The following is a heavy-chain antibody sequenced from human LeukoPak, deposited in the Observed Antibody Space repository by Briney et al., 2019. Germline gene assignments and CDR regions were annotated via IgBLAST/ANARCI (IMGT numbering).Heavy chain of an antibody. V-gene: IGHV3-15*01. CDR3: TTEVDYYDSSGYYYPLDY. CDR2: IKSKTDGGTT. J-gene: IGHJ4*02. Sequence: GGSLRLSCAASGFTFSNAWMSWVRQAPGKGPEWVGRIKSKTDGGTTDYAAPVKGRFTISRDDSKNTLYLQMNSLKTEDTAVYYCTTEVDYYDSSGYYYPLDYWGQGTLVTVSS. D-gene: IGHD3-22*01. CDR1: GFTFSNAW.